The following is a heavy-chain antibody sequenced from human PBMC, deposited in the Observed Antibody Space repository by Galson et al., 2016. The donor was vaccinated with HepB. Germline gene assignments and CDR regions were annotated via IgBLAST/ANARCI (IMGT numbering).Heavy chain of an antibody. V-gene: IGHV3-33*01. CDR2: IWYDGSYK. D-gene: IGHD5-24*01. J-gene: IGHJ4*02. Sequence: SLRLSCAASGFSFSGNGMHWVRQAPGKGLEWVAVIWYDGSYKYYADSVKGRVTVTRDTSASTVHMELSSLTSDDTAVYYCASRDKDGYSFDYWGQGSLVTVSS. CDR1: GFSFSGNG. CDR3: ASRDKDGYSFDY.